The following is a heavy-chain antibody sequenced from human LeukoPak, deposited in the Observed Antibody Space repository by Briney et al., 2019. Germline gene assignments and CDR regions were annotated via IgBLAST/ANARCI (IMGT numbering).Heavy chain of an antibody. CDR2: INPNSGGT. CDR1: GYTFTGYY. Sequence: ASVKVSCKASGYTFTGYYMHWVRQAPGQGLEWMGRINPNSGGTNYAQKFQGRVTMTRDTSISTAYMELSRLRSDDTAVYYCARVQYYYDSSGYYYAAAVYYYGMDVWGQGTTVTVSS. V-gene: IGHV1-2*06. J-gene: IGHJ6*02. D-gene: IGHD3-22*01. CDR3: ARVQYYYDSSGYYYAAAVYYYGMDV.